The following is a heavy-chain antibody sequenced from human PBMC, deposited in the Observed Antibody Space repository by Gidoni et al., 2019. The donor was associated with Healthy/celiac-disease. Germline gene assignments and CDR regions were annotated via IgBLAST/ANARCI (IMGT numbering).Heavy chain of an antibody. V-gene: IGHV3-30-3*01. CDR1: GFTFSSYA. D-gene: IGHD2-2*02. CDR2: ISYDGSNK. CDR3: ARDHCSSTSCYTGNAFDI. J-gene: IGHJ3*02. Sequence: QVQLVESGGGVVQPGRSLRLSCAASGFTFSSYAMHWVRQAPGKGLEWVAVISYDGSNKYYADSVKGRFTISRDNSKNTLYLQMNSLRAEDTAVYYCARDHCSSTSCYTGNAFDIWGQGTMVTVSS.